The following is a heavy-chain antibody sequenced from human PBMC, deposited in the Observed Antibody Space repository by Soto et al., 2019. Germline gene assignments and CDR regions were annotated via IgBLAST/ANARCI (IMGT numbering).Heavy chain of an antibody. V-gene: IGHV5-51*01. D-gene: IGHD6-6*01. CDR1: GYSFTSYW. Sequence: GESLKNSCKGSGYSFTSYWIGWVRQMPGKGLECMGIIYPGDSDTRYSPSFQGQVTISADKSISTAYLQWSSLKASDTAMYYCARHSGLHSSSGYYYYYGMDVWGQGTTVTVSS. J-gene: IGHJ6*02. CDR3: ARHSGLHSSSGYYYYYGMDV. CDR2: IYPGDSDT.